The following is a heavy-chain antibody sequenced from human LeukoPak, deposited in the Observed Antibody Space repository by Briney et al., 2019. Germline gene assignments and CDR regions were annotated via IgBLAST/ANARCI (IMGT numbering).Heavy chain of an antibody. Sequence: VASVKVSCKASGYTFTSYGISWVRQAPGQGLEWMGWISAYNGNTIYAQKFQGRVTMTEDTSTDTAYMELSSLRSEDTAVYYCATETNFWSGYFPPSSPFDPWGQGTLVTVSS. V-gene: IGHV1-18*01. CDR2: ISAYNGNT. CDR1: GYTFTSYG. CDR3: ATETNFWSGYFPPSSPFDP. D-gene: IGHD3-3*01. J-gene: IGHJ5*02.